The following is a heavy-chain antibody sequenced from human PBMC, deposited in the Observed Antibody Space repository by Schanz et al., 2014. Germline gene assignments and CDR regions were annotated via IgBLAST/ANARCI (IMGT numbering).Heavy chain of an antibody. Sequence: EVQLVESGGGLVQPGGSLRLSCAASGFTFSSYSMNWVRQAPGKGLEWVSYISGSSRTIYYADSMKGRFTVSRDNAENALYLQMNSLRAEDTGLYFCARGGSGSHYHLDYWGQGTLVTVSP. CDR3: ARGGSGSHYHLDY. CDR1: GFTFSSYS. CDR2: ISGSSRTI. J-gene: IGHJ4*02. V-gene: IGHV3-48*01. D-gene: IGHD1-26*01.